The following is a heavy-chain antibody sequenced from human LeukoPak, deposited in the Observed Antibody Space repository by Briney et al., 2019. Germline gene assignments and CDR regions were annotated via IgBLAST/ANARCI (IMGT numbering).Heavy chain of an antibody. CDR3: ARRVVAGPFDY. D-gene: IGHD6-19*01. CDR1: GDSISSSSYF. V-gene: IGHV4-39*01. J-gene: IGHJ4*02. CDR2: IYYSGST. Sequence: PSETLSLTCTVSGDSISSSSYFWGWIRQPPGKGLEWIGYIYYSGSTYYNPSLKSRVTISVDTSENQFSLKLSSVTAADTAAYYCARRVVAGPFDYWGQGTLVTVSS.